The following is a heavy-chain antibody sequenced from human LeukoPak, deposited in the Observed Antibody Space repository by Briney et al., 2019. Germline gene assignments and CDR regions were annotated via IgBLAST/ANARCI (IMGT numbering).Heavy chain of an antibody. V-gene: IGHV3-48*03. Sequence: QPGGSLRLSCAASGFTFSSYEMSWVRQAPGKGLEWVSYISSSGSTIYYADSVKGRFTISRDNAKNSLYLQMNSLRAEDTAVYNCARDKGSGYYFDYWGQGTLVTVSS. CDR2: ISSSGSTI. D-gene: IGHD3-22*01. CDR1: GFTFSSYE. J-gene: IGHJ4*02. CDR3: ARDKGSGYYFDY.